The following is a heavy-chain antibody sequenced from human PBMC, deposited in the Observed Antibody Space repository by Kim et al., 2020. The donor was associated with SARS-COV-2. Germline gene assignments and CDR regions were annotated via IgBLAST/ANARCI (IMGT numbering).Heavy chain of an antibody. D-gene: IGHD3-10*01. J-gene: IGHJ4*02. CDR3: ARQVLYGSGAGH. CDR2: IYPAGSYI. CDR1: GYKFSEHW. Sequence: GESLKISCKGFGYKFSEHWIGWVRQMPGKGLEWMGIIYPAGSYITYSPSFEGQVTISADTSISTSYLEWSSLKTSDTAIYYCARQVLYGSGAGHWGQGTLVTVSS. V-gene: IGHV5-51*01.